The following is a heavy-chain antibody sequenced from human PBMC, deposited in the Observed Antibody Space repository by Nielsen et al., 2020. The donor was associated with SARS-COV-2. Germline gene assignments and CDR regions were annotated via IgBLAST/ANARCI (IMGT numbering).Heavy chain of an antibody. CDR1: GGTFSSYA. D-gene: IGHD5-18*01. CDR2: IIPIFGTA. CDR3: ARVYKRDTAMVTGAFDI. Sequence: SVKVSCKASGGTFSSYAISWVRQAPGQGLEWMGGIIPIFGTANYAQKFQGRVTITADESTSTAYMKLSSLRSEDTAVYYCARVYKRDTAMVTGAFDIWGQGTMVTVSS. V-gene: IGHV1-69*13. J-gene: IGHJ3*02.